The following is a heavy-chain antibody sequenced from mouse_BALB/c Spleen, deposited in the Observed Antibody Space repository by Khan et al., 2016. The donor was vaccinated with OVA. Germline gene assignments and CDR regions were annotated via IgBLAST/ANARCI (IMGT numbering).Heavy chain of an antibody. CDR1: GYTFTSYD. CDR2: IFPGDGST. J-gene: IGHJ1*01. V-gene: IGHV1-85*01. D-gene: IGHD1-1*01. Sequence: QVQLQQPGAELVKPGASVKLSCKASGYTFTSYDINWVRQRPEQGLEWIGWIFPGDGSTKYNEKFKGKATLTSDKSSSTAYMQLSRLTSEDSAVYFSARHYYGSIRYWYFDVWGAGTTVTVSS. CDR3: ARHYYGSIRYWYFDV.